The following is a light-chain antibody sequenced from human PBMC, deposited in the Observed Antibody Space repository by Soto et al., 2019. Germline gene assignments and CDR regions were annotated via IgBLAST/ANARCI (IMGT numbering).Light chain of an antibody. CDR2: GAS. CDR3: QQYGSSPQT. Sequence: EIVLTQSPGTLSLSPGERATLSCRASQSVYSSSLAWYQQKPGQTPSLLIYGASTRATGIPDRFSGSGSGTDFTLTISRLEPEDFAVYYCQQYGSSPQTFGQGTKVEIK. J-gene: IGKJ1*01. V-gene: IGKV3-20*01. CDR1: QSVYSSS.